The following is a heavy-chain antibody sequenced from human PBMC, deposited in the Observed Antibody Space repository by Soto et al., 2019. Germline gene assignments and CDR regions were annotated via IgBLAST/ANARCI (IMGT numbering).Heavy chain of an antibody. J-gene: IGHJ4*02. V-gene: IGHV3-30*03. CDR1: GFTFSSYG. CDR2: ISYDGSNK. Sequence: PGGSLRLSCAASGFTFSSYGMHWVRQAPGKGLEWVAVISYDGSNKYYADSVKGRFTISRDNSKKTLYLQMNSLRAEDTAVYYCADIGGYDSVGGAYWGQGALVTVSS. CDR3: ADIGGYDSVGGAY. D-gene: IGHD3-16*01.